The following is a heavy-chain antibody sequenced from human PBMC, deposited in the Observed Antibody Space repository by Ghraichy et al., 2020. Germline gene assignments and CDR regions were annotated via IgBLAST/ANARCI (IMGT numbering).Heavy chain of an antibody. CDR2: ISYDGSDK. J-gene: IGHJ6*02. CDR1: GFIFSNYV. CDR3: ARGDKGVTNGPYYYAMDV. V-gene: IGHV3-30-3*01. Sequence: GGSLRLSCAASGFIFSNYVMHWVRQAPGKGLEWVAVISYDGSDKYYADSMKGRFTISRDNSKNTLYLQMNSLRPEDTAVYYCARGDKGVTNGPYYYAMDVWGQGTTVTVSS. D-gene: IGHD2-8*01.